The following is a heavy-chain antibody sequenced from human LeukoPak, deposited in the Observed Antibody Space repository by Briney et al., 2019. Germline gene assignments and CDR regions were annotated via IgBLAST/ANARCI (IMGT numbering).Heavy chain of an antibody. CDR3: ARAPGDGYNWEAFDI. CDR2: IYYSGST. CDR1: GGSISSSSYY. D-gene: IGHD5-24*01. V-gene: IGHV4-39*07. J-gene: IGHJ3*02. Sequence: PSETLSLTCTVSGGSISSSSYYWGWIRQPPGKGLEWIGSIYYSGSTYYNPSLKSRVTISVDTSKNQFSLKLSSVTAADTAVYYCARAPGDGYNWEAFDIWGQGTMVTVSS.